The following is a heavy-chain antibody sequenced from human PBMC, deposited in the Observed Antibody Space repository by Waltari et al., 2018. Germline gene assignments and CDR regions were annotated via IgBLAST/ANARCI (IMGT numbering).Heavy chain of an antibody. V-gene: IGHV3-23*01. J-gene: IGHJ4*02. D-gene: IGHD4-17*01. CDR3: AKDSYGDYLIDY. CDR1: GFTFGCYP. Sequence: VQLLESGGGLLQPGGSLSLPCASSGFTFGCYPLAWFRQAPGKGLEWVSAIRGSGGSTDYADSVKGRFTISRDNSKNTLYLQMNSLRAEDTAVYYCAKDSYGDYLIDYWGQGTLVTVSS. CDR2: IRGSGGST.